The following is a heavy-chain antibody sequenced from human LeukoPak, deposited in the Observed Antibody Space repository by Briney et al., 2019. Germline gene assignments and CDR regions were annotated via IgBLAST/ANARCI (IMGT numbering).Heavy chain of an antibody. Sequence: GGSLRLSCAASGFTFSSYEMNWVRQAPGKGLEWVSYISSSGSTIYYADSVKGRFTISRDNAKNSLYLQMNSLRAEDTAVYYCARGQYSGSYAWYYYYYMDVWGKGTTVTVSS. CDR3: ARGQYSGSYAWYYYYYMDV. J-gene: IGHJ6*03. D-gene: IGHD1-26*01. CDR2: ISSSGSTI. V-gene: IGHV3-48*03. CDR1: GFTFSSYE.